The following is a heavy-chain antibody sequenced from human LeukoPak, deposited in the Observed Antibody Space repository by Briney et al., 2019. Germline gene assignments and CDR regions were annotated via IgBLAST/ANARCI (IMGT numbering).Heavy chain of an antibody. J-gene: IGHJ4*02. CDR3: ARRHYYYDRSGFYYYFDT. Sequence: AGESLKISCKASEYSFTSYWIGWVRQMPGKGLEWVGNIQPGNPEIRYSPSFQGQVTLSADKSISTAYLQWSSLKASDTAMYYCARRHYYYDRSGFYYYFDTWSQGTQVTVTS. CDR1: EYSFTSYW. D-gene: IGHD3-22*01. CDR2: IQPGNPEI. V-gene: IGHV5-51*01.